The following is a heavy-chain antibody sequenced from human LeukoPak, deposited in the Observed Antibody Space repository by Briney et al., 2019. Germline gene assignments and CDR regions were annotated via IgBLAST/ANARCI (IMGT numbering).Heavy chain of an antibody. CDR2: INPSGGSI. Sequence: GASVKVSCKASGYTFTSYYIHWVRQAPGQGLEWMGIINPSGGSITYPQKFQGRVTMTRDMSTSTVYMDLSSLRSEDTAVYYCARGGYSSPRGRFDSWGQGTLVTVSS. CDR1: GYTFTSYY. V-gene: IGHV1-46*01. CDR3: ARGGYSSPRGRFDS. D-gene: IGHD6-13*01. J-gene: IGHJ5*01.